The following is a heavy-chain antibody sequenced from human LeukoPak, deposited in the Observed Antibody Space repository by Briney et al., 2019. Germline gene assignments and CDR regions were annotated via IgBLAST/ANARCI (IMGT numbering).Heavy chain of an antibody. Sequence: SETLSLTCTVSGGSISSSSYYWGWIRQPPGKGLEWIGSIYYSGSTYYNPSLKSRVTISVDTSKNQFSLKLSSVTAADTAVYYCARDGERWLIRTRGFDYWGQGTLVTVSS. CDR3: ARDGERWLIRTRGFDY. CDR1: GGSISSSSYY. CDR2: IYYSGST. D-gene: IGHD5-24*01. J-gene: IGHJ4*02. V-gene: IGHV4-39*02.